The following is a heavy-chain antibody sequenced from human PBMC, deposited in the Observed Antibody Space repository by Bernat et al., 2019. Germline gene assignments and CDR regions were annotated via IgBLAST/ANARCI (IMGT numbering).Heavy chain of an antibody. CDR2: INPNSGGA. J-gene: IGHJ4*02. CDR1: GYTFTGYY. Sequence: QVQLVQSGAEVKKPGASVKVSCKASGYTFTGYYLHWVRQAPGQGLEWMGRINPNSGGANYAQRFQGRVTMTRDMSISTAYMELSRLRSDETAVYYCARDRDDLWTGYDPFFDFWGQGTLVTVSS. V-gene: IGHV1-2*06. D-gene: IGHD3/OR15-3a*01. CDR3: ARDRDDLWTGYDPFFDF.